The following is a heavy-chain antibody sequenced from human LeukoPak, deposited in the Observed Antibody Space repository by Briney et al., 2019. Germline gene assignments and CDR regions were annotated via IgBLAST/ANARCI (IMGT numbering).Heavy chain of an antibody. J-gene: IGHJ3*02. CDR1: GFTFSSYG. D-gene: IGHD6-19*01. V-gene: IGHV3-30*02. CDR3: AGSGWYAFDI. CDR2: IRYDGSNK. Sequence: GGSLRLSCAASGFTFSSYGMHWVRQAPGKGLEWVAFIRYDGSNKYYADSVKGRFTISRDNAKNSLYLQMNSLRAEDTAVYYCAGSGWYAFDIWGQGTMVTVSS.